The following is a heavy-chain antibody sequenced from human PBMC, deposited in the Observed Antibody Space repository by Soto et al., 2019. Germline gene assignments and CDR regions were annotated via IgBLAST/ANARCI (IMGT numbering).Heavy chain of an antibody. CDR2: ISGDDTTK. CDR3: AGDPNYYGSVF. J-gene: IGHJ4*02. Sequence: LRLSCAASGFRFGDHYMTWVRQAPGKGLEWVSKISGDDTTKYYADSVKGRFTVSRDNAKNSLYLQMTSLRAEDTAVYYCAGDPNYYGSVFWGQGTLVTVSS. CDR1: GFRFGDHY. D-gene: IGHD3-10*01. V-gene: IGHV3-11*01.